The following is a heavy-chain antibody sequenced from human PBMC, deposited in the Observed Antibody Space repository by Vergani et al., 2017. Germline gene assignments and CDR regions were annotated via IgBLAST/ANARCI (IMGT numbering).Heavy chain of an antibody. CDR1: FDSIRNLY. V-gene: IGHV4-59*11. CDR3: ARGALWWLRQIDS. D-gene: IGHD2-21*01. CDR2: IHYSENT. Sequence: QVQLQESGPGLVKSSETLSLTCSVSFDSIRNLYCNWIRQPPGKGLEWIGSIHYSENTNYNPSLKTRVTISVDTSKNQFSLTLTSVTAADTAVYYCARGALWWLRQIDSWGQGTLVIVSS. J-gene: IGHJ4*02.